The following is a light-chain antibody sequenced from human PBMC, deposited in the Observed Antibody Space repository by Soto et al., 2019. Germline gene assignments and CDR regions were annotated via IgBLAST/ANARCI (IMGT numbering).Light chain of an antibody. CDR2: GAS. CDR1: QSVSSN. Sequence: EIVMTQSPATLSVSPGERATLSCRASQSVSSNLAWYQQKPGQAPRLLIYGASTRATGIPAGFSGSGSGTEFTLTISSLQSEDSAVYYCQQYNNWPRTFGLGTKVEIK. J-gene: IGKJ1*01. CDR3: QQYNNWPRT. V-gene: IGKV3-15*01.